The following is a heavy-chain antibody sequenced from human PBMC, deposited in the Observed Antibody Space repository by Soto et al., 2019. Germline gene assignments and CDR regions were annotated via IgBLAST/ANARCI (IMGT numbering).Heavy chain of an antibody. CDR1: GMTFSDHH. J-gene: IGHJ5*02. V-gene: IGHV3-72*01. CDR3: SRDLGS. Sequence: GSMTHSCTASGMTFSDHHMDWVRQAPGKGLEWVGRTRNKANSYTTEYAASVKGRFTISRDDSKNSLYLQMNSLKTEDTAVYYCSRDLGSWGQGT. CDR2: TRNKANSYTT.